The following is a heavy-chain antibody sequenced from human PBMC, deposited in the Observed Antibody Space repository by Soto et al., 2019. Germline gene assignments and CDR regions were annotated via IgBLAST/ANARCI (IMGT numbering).Heavy chain of an antibody. D-gene: IGHD2-2*02. CDR3: SRSGGGYNLLLDY. CDR2: IYYSGST. J-gene: IGHJ4*02. V-gene: IGHV4-61*01. CDR1: GASVSSVSYY. Sequence: SETLSLTCTVSGASVSSVSYYWSWIRQPPGKGLEWIGYIYYSGSTKYNPSLKSRVTTAIDTSKNQFSLELSSVTAADTAVYYFSRSGGGYNLLLDYWGQGALVTVSS.